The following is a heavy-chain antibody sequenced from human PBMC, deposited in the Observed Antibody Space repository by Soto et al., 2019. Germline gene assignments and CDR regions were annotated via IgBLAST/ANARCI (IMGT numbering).Heavy chain of an antibody. CDR3: ARDVVVVPAAMEPDYYYYMDV. J-gene: IGHJ6*03. CDR1: GGSFSGYY. Sequence: SETLSLTCAVYGGSFSGYYWSWIRQPPGKGLEWIGEINHSGSTNYNPSLKSRVTISVDTSKNQFSLKLSSVTAADTAVYYCARDVVVVPAAMEPDYYYYMDVSAKGTTVTGSS. CDR2: INHSGST. V-gene: IGHV4-34*01. D-gene: IGHD2-2*01.